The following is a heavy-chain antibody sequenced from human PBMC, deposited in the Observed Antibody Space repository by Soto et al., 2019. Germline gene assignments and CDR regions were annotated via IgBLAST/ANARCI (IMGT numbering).Heavy chain of an antibody. J-gene: IGHJ4*02. V-gene: IGHV3-33*01. Sequence: PGGSLRLSCAASGFAFSSDGMHWVRQAPGKGLEWVAVIWYDGSNKYYADSVKGRFTISRDNSKNTLYLQMNSLRAEDTAVYYCARGGKGYYDSSGYYAHFDYWGQGT. CDR2: IWYDGSNK. CDR3: ARGGKGYYDSSGYYAHFDY. D-gene: IGHD3-22*01. CDR1: GFAFSSDG.